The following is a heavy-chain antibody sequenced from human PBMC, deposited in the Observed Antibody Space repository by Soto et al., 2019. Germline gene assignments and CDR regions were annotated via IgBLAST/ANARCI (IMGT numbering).Heavy chain of an antibody. CDR2: ISAYNGNT. CDR1: GYTFTSSG. Sequence: QVQLVQSGAEVKKPGASVKVSCKASGYTFTSSGISWVRQAHGQGLEWMGWISAYNGNTNYAQNLQGRVTMTTDTSTSTAYRELRSLRSDDTSVYYCARDSSSWYVNWFDPWGQGTLVTVSS. CDR3: ARDSSSWYVNWFDP. J-gene: IGHJ5*02. V-gene: IGHV1-18*01. D-gene: IGHD6-13*01.